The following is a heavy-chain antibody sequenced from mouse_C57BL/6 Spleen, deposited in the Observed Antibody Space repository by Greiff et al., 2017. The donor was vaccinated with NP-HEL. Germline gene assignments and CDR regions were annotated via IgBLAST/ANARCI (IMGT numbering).Heavy chain of an antibody. D-gene: IGHD3-2*02. V-gene: IGHV1-85*01. J-gene: IGHJ3*01. CDR1: GYTFTSYD. CDR3: ARSPDSSGSAWFAY. Sequence: QVQLQQSGPELVKPGASVKLSCKASGYTFTSYDINWVKQRPGQGLEWIGWIYPRDGSTKYNEKFKGKATLTVDTSSSTAYMELHSLTSEDSAVYFGARSPDSSGSAWFAYWGQGTLVTVSA. CDR2: IYPRDGST.